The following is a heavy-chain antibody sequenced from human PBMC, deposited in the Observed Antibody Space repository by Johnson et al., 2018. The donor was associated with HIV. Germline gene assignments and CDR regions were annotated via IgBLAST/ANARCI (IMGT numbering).Heavy chain of an antibody. Sequence: QEQLEESGGGVVRPGGSLRLSCAASGFIFSSYGMHWVRQAPGKGLEWVAVIWYDGSNTSYADSVKGRLPISRDNSKNTLYLQMNSLRAEDTAAYYCAKADDLEDTSGYLSAFDIWGQGTMVTFSS. V-gene: IGHV3-30*02. CDR3: AKADDLEDTSGYLSAFDI. CDR1: GFIFSSYG. D-gene: IGHD3-22*01. J-gene: IGHJ3*02. CDR2: IWYDGSNT.